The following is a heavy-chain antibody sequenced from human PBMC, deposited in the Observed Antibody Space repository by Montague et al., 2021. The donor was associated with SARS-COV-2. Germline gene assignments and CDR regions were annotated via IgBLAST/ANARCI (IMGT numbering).Heavy chain of an antibody. D-gene: IGHD3-16*02. CDR2: ISGSGSTI. Sequence: SLRLSCAASGFTFSSYEMNWVRQAPGKGLEWVSYISGSGSTIFYADSVKGRFTISRDNAKNSLYLQMNSLRAEDTAVYYCTRDYRSIVGDGLDIWGQGTKVTVSS. J-gene: IGHJ3*02. CDR1: GFTFSSYE. CDR3: TRDYRSIVGDGLDI. V-gene: IGHV3-48*03.